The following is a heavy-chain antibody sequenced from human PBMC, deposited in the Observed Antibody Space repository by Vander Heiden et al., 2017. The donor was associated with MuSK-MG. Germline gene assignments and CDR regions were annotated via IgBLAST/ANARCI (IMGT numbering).Heavy chain of an antibody. CDR1: GFPVSSSD. D-gene: IGHD1-1*01. CDR2: IYSGGNT. CDR3: ARKPGTGFYYYMDV. V-gene: IGHV3-53*04. Sequence: EVQLVESGGGLVQPGGSLRLSCAASGFPVSSSDMSWVRQAPGKGLECVSLIYSGGNTYYADSVKGRFTISRDNSKNTLDLQINSLRAEDTAVYYCARKPGTGFYYYMDVWGKGTTVTVSS. J-gene: IGHJ6*03.